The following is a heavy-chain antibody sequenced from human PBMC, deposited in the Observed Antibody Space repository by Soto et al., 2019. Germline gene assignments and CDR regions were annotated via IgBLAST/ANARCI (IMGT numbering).Heavy chain of an antibody. J-gene: IGHJ4*01. CDR3: ARTLAYGGVIYFDI. Sequence: GASVKGPRKAFGYPFTVFLNQRVPQAPGQGLQWMGWINPNSGGKNYAQEFQDRVTMTRDTSISTAYMELSRLTYDDTAVYYCARTLAYGGVIYFDIWGQGTLVTVSS. CDR2: INPNSGGK. D-gene: IGHD3-16*01. V-gene: IGHV1-2*02. CDR1: GYPFTVFL.